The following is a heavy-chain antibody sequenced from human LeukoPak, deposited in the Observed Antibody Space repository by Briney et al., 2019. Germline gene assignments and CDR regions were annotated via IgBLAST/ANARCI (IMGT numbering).Heavy chain of an antibody. D-gene: IGHD2-15*01. Sequence: NPSETLSLTCAVYGGSFSGYYWSWIRQPPGKGLEWIGEINHSGSTNYNPSLKSRVTISVDTSKNQFSLKLSSVTAADTAVYYCASARRDYSLNWFDPWGQGTLVTVSS. CDR1: GGSFSGYY. CDR3: ASARRDYSLNWFDP. CDR2: INHSGST. J-gene: IGHJ5*02. V-gene: IGHV4-34*01.